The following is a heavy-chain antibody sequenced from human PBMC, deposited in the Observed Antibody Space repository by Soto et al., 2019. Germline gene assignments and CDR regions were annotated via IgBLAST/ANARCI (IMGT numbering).Heavy chain of an antibody. V-gene: IGHV4-39*01. Sequence: QLQLQESGPGLVKPSETLSLTCTVSGGSISSSSYYWGWIRQPPGKGLEWIGSIYYSGSTYYNPSLKSRVTMSVATFKIQFSLKLGSVIAADTGVYYCARHLGCEDILTGYYTDYWCQVTLVTVSS. CDR2: IYYSGST. CDR3: ARHLGCEDILTGYYTDY. J-gene: IGHJ4*02. D-gene: IGHD3-9*01. CDR1: GGSISSSSYY.